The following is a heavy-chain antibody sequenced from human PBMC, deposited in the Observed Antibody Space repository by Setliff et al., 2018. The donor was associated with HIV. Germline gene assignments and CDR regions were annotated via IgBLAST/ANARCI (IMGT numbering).Heavy chain of an antibody. CDR2: INPSGGST. Sequence: ASVKVSCKTSGYTFTSYYMHWVRQAPGQGLEWMGAINPSGGSTTYAENFQGRVTITADTSTDTTYMKLSSLRSEDTAVYYCATGRIPGIPAVIVYWGQGTLVTVSS. D-gene: IGHD6-13*01. J-gene: IGHJ4*02. V-gene: IGHV1-46*01. CDR1: GYTFTSYY. CDR3: ATGRIPGIPAVIVY.